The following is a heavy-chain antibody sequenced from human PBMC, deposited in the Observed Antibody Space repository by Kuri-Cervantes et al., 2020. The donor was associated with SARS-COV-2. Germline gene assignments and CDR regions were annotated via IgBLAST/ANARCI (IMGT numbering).Heavy chain of an antibody. D-gene: IGHD3-9*01. CDR1: GGSISSYY. V-gene: IGHV4-4*07. CDR3: ARHHSGGGFDWLLDY. Sequence: SETLSLTCTVSGGSISSYYWSWIRQPAGKRLEWIGRIYTSGSTNYNPSLKSRVTISVDTSKNQFSLKLTSVTAADTAVYYCARHHSGGGFDWLLDYWGQGTLVTVSS. CDR2: IYTSGST. J-gene: IGHJ4*02.